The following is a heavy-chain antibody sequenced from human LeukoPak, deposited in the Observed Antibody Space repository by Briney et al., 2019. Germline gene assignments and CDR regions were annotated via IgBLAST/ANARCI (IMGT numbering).Heavy chain of an antibody. CDR1: GYTFTSYG. Sequence: ASVKVSCKASGYTFTSYGISWVRQAPGQGLKWMGWISAYNGNTNYAQKLQGRVTMTTDTSTSTAYTELRSLRSDDTAVYYCARDEIVVVVAATRLFHPRGSWFDPWGQGTLVTVSS. CDR3: ARDEIVVVVAATRLFHPRGSWFDP. CDR2: ISAYNGNT. V-gene: IGHV1-18*01. J-gene: IGHJ5*02. D-gene: IGHD2-15*01.